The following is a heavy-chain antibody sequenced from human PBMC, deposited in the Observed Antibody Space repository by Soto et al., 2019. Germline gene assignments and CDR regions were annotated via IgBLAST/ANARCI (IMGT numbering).Heavy chain of an antibody. Sequence: HVQLVQSGAEVKKPWSSVKVSCKASGGTFSSYAISWVRQAPGQGLEWMGGIIPIFGTANYEQKFQGRVTITADESTSPAYMELSSLRCEDTAVYYFASRGGGSGSRYGMDVWGPGTTVTVSS. CDR1: GGTFSSYA. J-gene: IGHJ6*02. CDR2: IIPIFGTA. D-gene: IGHD3-10*01. V-gene: IGHV1-69*01. CDR3: ASRGGGSGSRYGMDV.